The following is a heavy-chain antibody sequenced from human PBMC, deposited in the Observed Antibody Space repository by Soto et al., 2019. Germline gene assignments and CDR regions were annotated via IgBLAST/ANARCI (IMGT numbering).Heavy chain of an antibody. CDR3: ARLGGYSYGDY. CDR2: IYYSGST. Sequence: PSETLSLTCTVSGGSISSYYWSWIRQPPGKGLEWIGYIYYSGSTNYNPSLKSRVTISVDTSKNQFSLKLGSVTAADTAVYYCARLGGYSYGDYWGQGTLVTVSS. V-gene: IGHV4-59*01. J-gene: IGHJ4*02. CDR1: GGSISSYY. D-gene: IGHD5-18*01.